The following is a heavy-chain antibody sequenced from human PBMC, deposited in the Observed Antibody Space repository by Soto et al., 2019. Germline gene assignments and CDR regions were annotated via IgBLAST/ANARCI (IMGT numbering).Heavy chain of an antibody. Sequence: ASVKVSCKAPGYTLTSYAMHWVRQAPGQRLEWMGWINAGNGNTKYSQKFQGRVTITRDTSASTAYMELSSLRSEDTAVYYCAREGWSPGYFDYWGQGTLVTVSS. D-gene: IGHD2-15*01. CDR1: GYTLTSYA. J-gene: IGHJ4*02. CDR2: INAGNGNT. V-gene: IGHV1-3*01. CDR3: AREGWSPGYFDY.